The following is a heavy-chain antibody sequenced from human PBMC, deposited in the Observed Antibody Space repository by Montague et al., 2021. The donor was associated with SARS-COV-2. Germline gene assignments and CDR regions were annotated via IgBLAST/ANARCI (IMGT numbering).Heavy chain of an antibody. D-gene: IGHD2-2*01. J-gene: IGHJ4*02. Sequence: CAISGDSVSSNIATWNWSRQSPSGGLDWRRRTYYRSKWYNDYAESVKSRITIDPDTSKHQFSLHLNSVTPEDTAVYYCARIPVGSKYYFDFWGQGTLVTVSS. CDR3: ARIPVGSKYYFDF. CDR2: TYYRSKWYN. CDR1: GDSVSSNIAT. V-gene: IGHV6-1*01.